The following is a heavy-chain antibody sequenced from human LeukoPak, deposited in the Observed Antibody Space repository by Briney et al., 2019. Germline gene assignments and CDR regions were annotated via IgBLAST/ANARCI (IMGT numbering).Heavy chain of an antibody. V-gene: IGHV3-23*01. D-gene: IGHD4-17*01. Sequence: GGSLRLSCAASGFTFSSFATSWVRQAPGKGLEWVSGISASGGSTYYADSVKGRFTISRDNSKNTLYLQMNSLRAEDTAVYYCARPSDGHYAQGGYFYYWGQGTLVTVSS. CDR3: ARPSDGHYAQGGYFYY. J-gene: IGHJ4*02. CDR2: ISASGGST. CDR1: GFTFSSFA.